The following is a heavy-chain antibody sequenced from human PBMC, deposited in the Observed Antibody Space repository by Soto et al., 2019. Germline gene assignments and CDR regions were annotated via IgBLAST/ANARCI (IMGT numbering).Heavy chain of an antibody. CDR1: GFTFSDYY. CDR2: ISSSSSYT. D-gene: IGHD1-1*01. J-gene: IGHJ4*02. Sequence: PGGSLRLSCAASGFTFSDYYMSWIRQAPGKGLEWVSYISSSSSYTNYADSVKGRFTISRDNAKNSLYLLMNSLRAEDTAVYYCARDNRYNWNHFDYWGQGTLVTVSS. V-gene: IGHV3-11*06. CDR3: ARDNRYNWNHFDY.